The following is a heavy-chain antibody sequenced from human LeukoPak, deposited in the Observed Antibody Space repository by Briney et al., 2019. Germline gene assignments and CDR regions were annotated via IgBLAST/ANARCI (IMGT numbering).Heavy chain of an antibody. CDR1: GFTFSSYD. V-gene: IGHV3-30*02. D-gene: IGHD4-23*01. CDR2: IRYDGSNK. J-gene: IGHJ4*02. Sequence: GGSLRLSCAASGFTFSSYDMHWVRQAPGKGLEWVAFIRYDGSNKYYADSVKGRFTISRDNSKNTLYLQMNSLRAEDTAVYYCARDPPVAQYYFDYWGQGTLVTVSS. CDR3: ARDPPVAQYYFDY.